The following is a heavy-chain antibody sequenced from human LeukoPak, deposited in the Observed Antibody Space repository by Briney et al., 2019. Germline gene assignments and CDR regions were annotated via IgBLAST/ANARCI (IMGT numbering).Heavy chain of an antibody. CDR2: IYPDSDI. J-gene: IGHJ4*02. D-gene: IGHD1-26*01. CDR1: GYTFTSYW. Sequence: GESLKISCKVSGYTFTSYWIGWVRQMPGKGLEGVGLIYPDSDIMYSPSFQGQVTISADKSITAYLQWSSLKASDTAMYYCARHDENSGSYSIDYWGQGTLVTVSS. V-gene: IGHV5-51*01. CDR3: ARHDENSGSYSIDY.